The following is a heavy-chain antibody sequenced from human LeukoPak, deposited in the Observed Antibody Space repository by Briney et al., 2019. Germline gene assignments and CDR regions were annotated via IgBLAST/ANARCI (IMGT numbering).Heavy chain of an antibody. CDR3: ARVLRSAYGMDV. V-gene: IGHV3-33*08. D-gene: IGHD6-25*01. CDR1: GFTFSDSY. J-gene: IGHJ6*02. Sequence: PGGSLRLSCAASGFTFSDSYMTWIRQAPGKGLEWVALIWYDGRNKYCADSVKGRFTVSRDNSKNTLYLQMSSLRVEDTAVYYCARVLRSAYGMDVWGQGTTVTVPS. CDR2: IWYDGRNK.